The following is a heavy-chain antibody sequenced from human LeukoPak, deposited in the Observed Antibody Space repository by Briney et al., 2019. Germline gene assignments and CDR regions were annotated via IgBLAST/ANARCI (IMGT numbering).Heavy chain of an antibody. Sequence: GGSLRLSCAASGFTFSSYWMSWVRQAPGKGLEWVANIKQDGSEKYYVDSVKGRFTISGDNAKNSLYLQMNSLRAEDTAVYYCARGSYCSSTSCYTLTMDYWGQGTLVTVSS. CDR3: ARGSYCSSTSCYTLTMDY. CDR1: GFTFSSYW. J-gene: IGHJ4*02. D-gene: IGHD2-2*02. V-gene: IGHV3-7*01. CDR2: IKQDGSEK.